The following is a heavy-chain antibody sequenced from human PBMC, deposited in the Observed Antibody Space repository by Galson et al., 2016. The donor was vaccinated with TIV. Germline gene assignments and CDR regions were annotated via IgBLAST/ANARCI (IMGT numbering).Heavy chain of an antibody. CDR2: IYPGDSDT. V-gene: IGHV5-51*01. J-gene: IGHJ4*02. Sequence: QSGAEVKKPGESLKISCKASGYRFTNHWIGWVRQMPGKGLEWMGVIYPGDSDTRYSPSFQGQVTILADKSSSTAHLQWSSLKASDTAMYYCARLEGYDDSASDYWGQGTLVTVSS. CDR1: GYRFTNHW. CDR3: ARLEGYDDSASDY. D-gene: IGHD3-22*01.